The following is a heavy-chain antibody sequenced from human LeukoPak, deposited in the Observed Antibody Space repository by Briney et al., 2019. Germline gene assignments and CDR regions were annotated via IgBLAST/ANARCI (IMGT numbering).Heavy chain of an antibody. J-gene: IGHJ4*02. CDR2: INHSGST. D-gene: IGHD6-6*01. CDR1: GGSFSGYY. CDR3: ARRAARYTPRGYFDY. Sequence: SETLSLTCAVYGGSFSGYYWSWIRQPPGKGLEWIGEINHSGSTNYNPSLKSRVTISVDTSKNQFSLKLSSVTAADTAVYYCARRAARYTPRGYFDYWGQGTLVTVPS. V-gene: IGHV4-34*01.